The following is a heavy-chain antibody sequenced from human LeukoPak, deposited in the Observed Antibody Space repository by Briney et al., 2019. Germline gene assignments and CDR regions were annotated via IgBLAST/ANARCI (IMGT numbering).Heavy chain of an antibody. CDR2: IYSDGRT. J-gene: IGHJ4*02. D-gene: IGHD3-22*01. CDR3: ARDLQSSSGYYYVVGY. Sequence: GGSLRLSCAVSEITVSSNYMSWVRQAPGKGLEWVALIYSDGRTYYADSVKGRFTISRDNSKNTLDLQMNSLRADDTAVYYCARDLQSSSGYYYVVGYWGQGTLVTVSS. CDR1: EITVSSNY. V-gene: IGHV3-66*01.